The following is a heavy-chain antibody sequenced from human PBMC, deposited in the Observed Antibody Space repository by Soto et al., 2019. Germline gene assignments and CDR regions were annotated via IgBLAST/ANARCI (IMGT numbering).Heavy chain of an antibody. D-gene: IGHD3-22*01. CDR2: INHSGST. J-gene: IGHJ3*02. Sequence: PSETLSLTCAVYGGSFSGYYWSWIRQPPGKGLEWIGEINHSGSTNYNPSLKSRVTISVDTSKNQFSLKLSSVTAADTAVYYCASPSGYYLDAFDIWGQGTMVTVSS. V-gene: IGHV4-34*01. CDR3: ASPSGYYLDAFDI. CDR1: GGSFSGYY.